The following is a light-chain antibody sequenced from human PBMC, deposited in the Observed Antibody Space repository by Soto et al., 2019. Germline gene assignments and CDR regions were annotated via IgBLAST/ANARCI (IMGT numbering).Light chain of an antibody. J-gene: IGKJ5*01. V-gene: IGKV1-39*01. CDR3: QQSYSTLIT. CDR1: QTISTY. CDR2: AAS. Sequence: DIQMTQSPSSLSASVGDRVTITCRASQTISTYLNWYQQKPGKAPSLLIYAASTLHGGVPSRFSGSGSGTDFTLTISSLQPEDFATDYCQQSYSTLITFGQGTRLEIK.